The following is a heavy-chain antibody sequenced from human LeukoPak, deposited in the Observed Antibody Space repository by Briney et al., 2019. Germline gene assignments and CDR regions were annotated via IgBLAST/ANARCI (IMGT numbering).Heavy chain of an antibody. CDR2: ISASGGST. CDR1: GFTFSSSA. V-gene: IGHV3-23*01. Sequence: GGSLRLSCAASGFTFSSSAMSWARQVPGKGLEWVSGISASGGSTSYADSVKGRFTISRDSSKNTLFLQMNTLRAEDTAVYYCAKDRTVGASYWYFDLWGRGTLVTVSS. D-gene: IGHD1-26*01. CDR3: AKDRTVGASYWYFDL. J-gene: IGHJ2*01.